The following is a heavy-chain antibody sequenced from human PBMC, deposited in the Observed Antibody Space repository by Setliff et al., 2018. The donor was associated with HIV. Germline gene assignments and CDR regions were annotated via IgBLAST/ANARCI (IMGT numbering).Heavy chain of an antibody. CDR3: ARGRFVGFDY. V-gene: IGHV4-61*02. J-gene: IGHJ4*02. CDR1: DGSISTGSYY. Sequence: SETLSLTCTVADGSISTGSYYWSWVRQPAGRGLEWIGRIYTSGSTNYNPSLKSRVTMSIDTSKNQFSLNLTSVTAADTAVYYCARGRFVGFDYWGQGTLVTVSS. CDR2: IYTSGST. D-gene: IGHD3-16*02.